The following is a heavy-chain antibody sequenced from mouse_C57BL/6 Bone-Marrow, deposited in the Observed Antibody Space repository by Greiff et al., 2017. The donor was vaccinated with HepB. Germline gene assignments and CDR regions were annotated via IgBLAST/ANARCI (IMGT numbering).Heavy chain of an antibody. J-gene: IGHJ3*01. D-gene: IGHD1-1*01. CDR3: ARTGIYYYGSSPFAY. CDR1: GYTFTSYV. CDR2: IYPRSGNT. Sequence: VQLQQSGAELARPGASVKLSCKASGYTFTSYVISWVKQRTGQGLEWIGEIYPRSGNTYYNEKFKGKATLTADKSSSTAYMELRSLTSEDSAVYFCARTGIYYYGSSPFAYWGQGTLVTVSA. V-gene: IGHV1-81*01.